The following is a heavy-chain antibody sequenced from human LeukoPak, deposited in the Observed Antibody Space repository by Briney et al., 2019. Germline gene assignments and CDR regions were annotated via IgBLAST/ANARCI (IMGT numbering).Heavy chain of an antibody. CDR3: ARHLLYYDILTGGFDY. J-gene: IGHJ4*02. V-gene: IGHV5-51*01. D-gene: IGHD3-9*01. CDR1: GYSFSNYW. CDR2: IYPGDSDI. Sequence: KNGESLKISCQASGYSFSNYWIGWVRQMPGKGLEWMVVIYPGDSDIRYSPSFRGQVTISADKSFSTAYLQWSSLKASDTAMYYCARHLLYYDILTGGFDYWGQGTLVTVSS.